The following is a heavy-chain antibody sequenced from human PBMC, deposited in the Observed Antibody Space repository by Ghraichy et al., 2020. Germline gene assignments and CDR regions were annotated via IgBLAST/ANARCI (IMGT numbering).Heavy chain of an antibody. CDR1: GFTFSSYW. J-gene: IGHJ4*02. CDR3: ARISGYDRLDY. Sequence: GGSLRLSCAASGFTFSSYWMHWVRQVPGKGLVWVSRITSDGSSASYADSVKGRFTSSRDNAKNTLYLQVNSLRAEDTAVYYCARISGYDRLDYWGQGTLVTVSS. D-gene: IGHD5-12*01. V-gene: IGHV3-74*01. CDR2: ITSDGSSA.